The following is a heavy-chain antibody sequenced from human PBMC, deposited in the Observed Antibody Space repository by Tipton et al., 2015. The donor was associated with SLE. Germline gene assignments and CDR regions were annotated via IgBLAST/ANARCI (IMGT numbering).Heavy chain of an antibody. V-gene: IGHV3-7*03. J-gene: IGHJ4*02. Sequence: GSLRLSCAASGFTFSNYWMSWVRQAPGKGLEWVANIKEDGSEKYYVDSVKGRFTISRDNAKNSLYLQMNSLRAEDTAVYYCAREGAAGLGDYWGQGTLVTVSS. CDR2: IKEDGSEK. CDR3: AREGAAGLGDY. CDR1: GFTFSNYW. D-gene: IGHD6-13*01.